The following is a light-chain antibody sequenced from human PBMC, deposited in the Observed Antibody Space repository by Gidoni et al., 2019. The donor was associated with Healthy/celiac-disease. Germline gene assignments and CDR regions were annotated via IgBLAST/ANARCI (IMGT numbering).Light chain of an antibody. CDR3: QPYNSYPWT. CDR1: QSISSW. V-gene: IGKV1-5*03. J-gene: IGKJ1*01. Sequence: DIEMTQSPSTQSASVGDRVTITCRARQSISSWLAWYQQRPGKAPKLLLYKACSLESGVPARFSGSGSGTEFTLTISSLQPDDFATYYCQPYNSYPWTFGQGTKVEIK. CDR2: KAC.